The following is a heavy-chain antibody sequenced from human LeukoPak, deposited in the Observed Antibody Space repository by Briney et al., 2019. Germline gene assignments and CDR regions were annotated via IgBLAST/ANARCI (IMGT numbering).Heavy chain of an antibody. V-gene: IGHV3-30*03. Sequence: GGSLRLSCAASGFTFSSYGMHWVRQAPGKGLEWVAVISYDGSNKYYADSVKGRFTISRDKPKNTLYLQMNSLRAEDTAVYYCARRRGYYGSGSYSHACDIWGQGTMVSVSS. CDR2: ISYDGSNK. CDR3: ARRRGYYGSGSYSHACDI. CDR1: GFTFSSYG. J-gene: IGHJ3*02. D-gene: IGHD3-10*01.